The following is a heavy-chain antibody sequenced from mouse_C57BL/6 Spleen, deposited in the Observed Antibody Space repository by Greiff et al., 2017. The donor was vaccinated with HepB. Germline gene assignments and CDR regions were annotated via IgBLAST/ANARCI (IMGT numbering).Heavy chain of an antibody. CDR1: GFTFSSYA. V-gene: IGHV5-4*01. CDR2: ISDGGSYT. CDR3: ARDQSPIYYCNYPFYAMDY. D-gene: IGHD2-1*01. Sequence: EVMLVESGGGLVKPGGSLKLSCAASGFTFSSYAMSWVRQTPEKRLEWVATISDGGSYTYYPDNVKGRFTISRDNAKNNLYLQMSHLKSEDTAMYYCARDQSPIYYCNYPFYAMDYWGQGTSVTVSS. J-gene: IGHJ4*01.